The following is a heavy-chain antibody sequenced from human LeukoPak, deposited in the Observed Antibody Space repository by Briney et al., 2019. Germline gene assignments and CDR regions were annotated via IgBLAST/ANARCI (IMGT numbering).Heavy chain of an antibody. V-gene: IGHV3-23*01. Sequence: GGSLRLSCAVSGFTFSNYVMNWVRQAPGKGLEWVSTISGSGGATYYADSVKGRFTISRDNSKNTLYLQMNSLRVEDTAVYYCARRSTSGSYWGDFDYWGQGTLVIVSS. J-gene: IGHJ4*02. CDR1: GFTFSNYV. CDR3: ARRSTSGSYWGDFDY. CDR2: ISGSGGAT. D-gene: IGHD1-26*01.